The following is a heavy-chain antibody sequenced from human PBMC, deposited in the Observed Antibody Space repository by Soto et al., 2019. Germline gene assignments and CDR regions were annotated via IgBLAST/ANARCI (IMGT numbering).Heavy chain of an antibody. CDR1: GFTFSSSA. CDR3: ASPGRIQLGLLYY. CDR2: ISYDGSNT. Sequence: QVQLVESGGGVVQPGRSLRLSCVASGFTFSSSAMHWVRQAPGKGLEWVAVISYDGSNTHYADSVKGRFTIPRDNSKNTLYLQTNSLRAEYTVVYYCASPGRIQLGLLYYWGPGNLGTVSS. J-gene: IGHJ4*02. V-gene: IGHV3-30-3*01. D-gene: IGHD5-18*01.